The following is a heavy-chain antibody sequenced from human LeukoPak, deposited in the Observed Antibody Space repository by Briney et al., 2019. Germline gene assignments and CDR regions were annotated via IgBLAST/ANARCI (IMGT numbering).Heavy chain of an antibody. Sequence: ASVKVSCKASGYTFTSYDINWVRQATGQGLEWMGWMNPNSGNTGYAQKFQGRVTMTRNTSISTAYMELSSLRSEDTAVYYCARGVKKCCSGGSCYWFDPWGQGTLVTVSS. D-gene: IGHD2-15*01. J-gene: IGHJ5*02. CDR2: MNPNSGNT. CDR1: GYTFTSYD. V-gene: IGHV1-8*01. CDR3: ARGVKKCCSGGSCYWFDP.